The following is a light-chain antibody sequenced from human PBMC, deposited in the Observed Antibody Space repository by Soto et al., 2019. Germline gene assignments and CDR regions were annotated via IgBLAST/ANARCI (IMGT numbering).Light chain of an antibody. J-gene: IGKJ4*01. V-gene: IGKV1-27*01. Sequence: DIQMTQSPSSLSASIRDRVSISCRASQGISHYLAWYQQKPGKVPKLLIYPASTLQPGVPSRFSGSGSGTDFTLTISSLQPEDVATYYCQTYNTAPLTFGGGTKVEIK. CDR3: QTYNTAPLT. CDR2: PAS. CDR1: QGISHY.